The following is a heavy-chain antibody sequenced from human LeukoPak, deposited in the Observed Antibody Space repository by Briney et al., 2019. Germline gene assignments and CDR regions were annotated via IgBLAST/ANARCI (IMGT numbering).Heavy chain of an antibody. V-gene: IGHV4-4*02. D-gene: IGHD4-17*01. CDR1: GYSISSGYW. CDR2: IHHTGNT. Sequence: SETLSLTCAVSGYSISSGYWWGWVRQPPGKGLEWIGEIHHTGNTNYNPSLKSRVTISVDKSKNQFSLKLTSVTAADTAVYYCARNGDYSADSWGQGTLLTVSS. J-gene: IGHJ4*02. CDR3: ARNGDYSADS.